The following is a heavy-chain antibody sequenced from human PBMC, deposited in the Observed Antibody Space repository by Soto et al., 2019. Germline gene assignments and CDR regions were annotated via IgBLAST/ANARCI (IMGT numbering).Heavy chain of an antibody. CDR2: IWDDGSNK. CDR3: ARDFCSTTSCYRWGWYFDL. V-gene: IGHV3-33*01. CDR1: GFTFSSYG. J-gene: IGHJ2*01. D-gene: IGHD2-2*01. Sequence: QVQLVESGGGVVQPGRSLRLSCAASGFTFSSYGMHWVRQAPGKGLEWVAVIWDDGSNKYYADSVKGRFTISRDNSKNTLYRQMNSLRAEDTAVYYCARDFCSTTSCYRWGWYFDLWGRGTLVTVSS.